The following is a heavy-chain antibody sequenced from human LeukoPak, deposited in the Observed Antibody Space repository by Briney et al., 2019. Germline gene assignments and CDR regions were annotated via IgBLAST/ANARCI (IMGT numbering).Heavy chain of an antibody. CDR2: ISYDKNNK. D-gene: IGHD6-19*01. Sequence: GGSLRLSCVASGFTFGKYWMSWVRQAPGKGLEWVALISYDKNNKYYADSVKGRFTISRDNSKNTLFVQMNSLRTEDTAVYYCARSGVQWQWLLTYDAFDIWGQGTMVTVSS. V-gene: IGHV3-30-3*01. J-gene: IGHJ3*02. CDR1: GFTFGKYW. CDR3: ARSGVQWQWLLTYDAFDI.